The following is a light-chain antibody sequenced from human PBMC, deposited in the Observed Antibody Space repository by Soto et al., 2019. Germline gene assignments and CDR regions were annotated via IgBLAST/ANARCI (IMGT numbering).Light chain of an antibody. V-gene: IGLV7-43*01. CDR3: LLYCGGHLGV. CDR2: STT. CDR1: TGAVTSGCS. J-gene: IGLJ3*02. Sequence: QTVVTQEPSVTVSPGGTVTLTCASITGAVTSGCSQNWFQQKPGQAPRALIYSTTNKHSWTPARFSGSLLGGKAALTRSGVQSEDEAVYYCLLYCGGHLGVFGGGTHLTVL.